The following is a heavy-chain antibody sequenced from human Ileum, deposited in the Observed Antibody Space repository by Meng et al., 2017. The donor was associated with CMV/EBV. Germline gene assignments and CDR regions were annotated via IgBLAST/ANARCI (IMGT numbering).Heavy chain of an antibody. Sequence: VQLVEFGGGLIKPGGSLRLSCAASGFTFTDAWMSWVRQAPGKGLEWVGRIKAKADGGTTEYPAPVKGRFTISRDDSKNTLFLQMNSLKTEDTAVYYCTTGRAHWGQGTLVTVSS. CDR2: IKAKADGGTT. CDR1: GFTFTDAW. V-gene: IGHV3-15*01. CDR3: TTGRAH. J-gene: IGHJ4*02.